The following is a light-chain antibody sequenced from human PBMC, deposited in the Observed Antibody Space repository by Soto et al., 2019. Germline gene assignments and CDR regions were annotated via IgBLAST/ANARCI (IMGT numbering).Light chain of an antibody. CDR2: SAS. V-gene: IGKV1-39*01. CDR1: QRISTF. Sequence: DIQMTQSPSSLSAFVGDSVTITCHASQRISTFLNWYHQKPGRAPKLLIYSASYLQSGVPSNFSGSGSGTDFTLSIVTLQPEDFGTYFCQQSYRLPLTFGGGTKV. J-gene: IGKJ4*01. CDR3: QQSYRLPLT.